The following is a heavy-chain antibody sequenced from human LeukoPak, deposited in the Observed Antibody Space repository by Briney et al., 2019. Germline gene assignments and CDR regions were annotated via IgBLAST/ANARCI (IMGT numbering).Heavy chain of an antibody. D-gene: IGHD1-26*01. CDR3: ARHLSGSYSGYYFDY. Sequence: GESLKISCKGFGYSFTSYWIGWVRQMPGKGLEWMGVIYPGDSHTRYSPSFQGQVTISADKSISTAFLQWSSLKASDTAMYSCARHLSGSYSGYYFDYWGQGALVTVSS. CDR2: IYPGDSHT. CDR1: GYSFTSYW. J-gene: IGHJ4*02. V-gene: IGHV5-51*01.